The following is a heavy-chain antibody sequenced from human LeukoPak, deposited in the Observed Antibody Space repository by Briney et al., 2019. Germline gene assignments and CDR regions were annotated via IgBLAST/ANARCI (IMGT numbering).Heavy chain of an antibody. CDR3: AKGPNDSSNYLFEY. Sequence: GRSLRLSCAASGFTFSNFAMHWVRQAPGKGLEWVSVISGSGGDTYYADSVKGRFTISRDNSKNTLYMQMNSLGAEDTAVYYCAKGPNDSSNYLFEYWGQGTLVTVSS. J-gene: IGHJ4*02. CDR2: ISGSGGDT. D-gene: IGHD4-11*01. CDR1: GFTFSNFA. V-gene: IGHV3-23*01.